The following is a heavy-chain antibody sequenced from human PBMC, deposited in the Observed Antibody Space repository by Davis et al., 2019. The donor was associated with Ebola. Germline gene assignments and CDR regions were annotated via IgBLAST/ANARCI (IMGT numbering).Heavy chain of an antibody. CDR1: GGSFSGYY. Sequence: MPSETLSLTCAVYGGSFSGYYWSWIRQPPGKGLEWIGYIYYSGSTNYNPSLKSRVTISVDTSKNQFSLKLSSVTAADTAVYYCARHHQSGYSYGYLAGYYYGMDVWGQGTTVTVSS. D-gene: IGHD5-18*01. CDR2: IYYSGST. CDR3: ARHHQSGYSYGYLAGYYYGMDV. V-gene: IGHV4-59*08. J-gene: IGHJ6*02.